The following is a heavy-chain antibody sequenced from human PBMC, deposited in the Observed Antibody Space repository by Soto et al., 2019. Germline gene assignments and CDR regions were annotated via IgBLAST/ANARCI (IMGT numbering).Heavy chain of an antibody. CDR2: INAGNGNT. CDR3: ARDFSPYCSGGSCPFDY. CDR1: GYTFTSYA. J-gene: IGHJ4*02. D-gene: IGHD2-15*01. Sequence: QVQLVQSGAEVKKPGASVQVSCKASGYTFTSYAMYWVRQAPGQRLEWMGWINAGNGNTKYSQKFQGRVTITRDTSASTAYMELSSLRSEDTAVYYCARDFSPYCSGGSCPFDYWGQGTLVTVSS. V-gene: IGHV1-3*01.